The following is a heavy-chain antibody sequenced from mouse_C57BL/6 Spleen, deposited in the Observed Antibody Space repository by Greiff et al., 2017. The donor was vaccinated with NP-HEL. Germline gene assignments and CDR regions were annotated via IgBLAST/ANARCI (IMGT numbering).Heavy chain of an antibody. Sequence: VKLMESGPGLVQPSQSLSITCTVSGFSLTSYGVHWVRQPPGKGLEWLGVIWSGGSTDYNAAFISRLSISKDNSKSQVFFKMNSLQADDTAIYYCAKKGIFYAMDYWGQGTSVTVSS. D-gene: IGHD6-1*01. V-gene: IGHV2-4*01. J-gene: IGHJ4*01. CDR1: GFSLTSYG. CDR2: IWSGGST. CDR3: AKKGIFYAMDY.